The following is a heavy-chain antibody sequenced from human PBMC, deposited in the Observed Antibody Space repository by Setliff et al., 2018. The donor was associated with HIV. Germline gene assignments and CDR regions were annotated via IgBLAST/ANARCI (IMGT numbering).Heavy chain of an antibody. CDR1: GGSISYYH. V-gene: IGHV4-4*07. CDR2: IYYTGFT. CDR3: ARSIYGSGSYPLDY. Sequence: SETLSLTCSVSGGSISYYHWSWIRQPAGKGLEWSGRIYYTGFTDYNPSLKSRLTMSVDTSKNQFSLKLSSVTAADTAVYFCARSIYGSGSYPLDYWGQGTLVTSPQ. D-gene: IGHD3-10*01. J-gene: IGHJ4*02.